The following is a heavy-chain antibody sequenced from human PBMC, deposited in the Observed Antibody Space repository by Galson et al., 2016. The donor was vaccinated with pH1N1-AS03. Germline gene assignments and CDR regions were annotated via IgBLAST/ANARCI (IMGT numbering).Heavy chain of an antibody. CDR2: IYWDDDK. D-gene: IGHD4-23*01. CDR3: AHRHGGNSHYFGY. Sequence: PALVKPTQTVTLTCTFSGVPLNTNGLGVGWVRQPPGKALEWLALIYWDDDKRYSPSLRDKLTITKDSSTNQVVLTMTNMDPVDTATYYCAHRHGGNSHYFGYWGPGTLVTVSS. CDR1: GVPLNTNGLG. V-gene: IGHV2-5*02. J-gene: IGHJ4*02.